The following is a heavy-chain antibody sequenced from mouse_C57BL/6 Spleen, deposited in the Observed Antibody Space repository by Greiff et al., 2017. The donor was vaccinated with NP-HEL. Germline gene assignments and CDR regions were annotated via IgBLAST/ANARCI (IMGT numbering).Heavy chain of an antibody. CDR3: TRSAYYYGSSYEFAY. D-gene: IGHD1-1*01. J-gene: IGHJ3*01. CDR2: IDPETGGT. CDR1: GYTFTDYE. V-gene: IGHV1-15*01. Sequence: QVQLKQSGAELVRPGASVTLSCKASGYTFTDYEMHWVKQTPVHGLEWIGAIDPETGGTAYNQKFKGKAILTADKSSSTAYMELRSLTSEDSAVYYCTRSAYYYGSSYEFAYWGQGTLVTVSA.